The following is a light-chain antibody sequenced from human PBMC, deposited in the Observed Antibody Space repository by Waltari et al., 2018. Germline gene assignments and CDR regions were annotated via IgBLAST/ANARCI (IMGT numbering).Light chain of an antibody. CDR2: IDN. Sequence: QSVLTQPPSASGTPGQRVTMSCSGSSSNLGRTPVTWYQQPPGTAPKRLLYIDNQRPSGVPDRFSGSRSGTSASLAISGLQSEDEADYHCATWDDSLNAWVFGGGTKLTVL. J-gene: IGLJ3*02. V-gene: IGLV1-44*01. CDR3: ATWDDSLNAWV. CDR1: SSNLGRTP.